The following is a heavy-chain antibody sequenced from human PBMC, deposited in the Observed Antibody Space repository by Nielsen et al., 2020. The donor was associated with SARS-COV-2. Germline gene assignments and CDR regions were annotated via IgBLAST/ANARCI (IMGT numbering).Heavy chain of an antibody. CDR1: GGSISSYY. Sequence: SETLSLTCTVSGGSISSYYWSWIRQPAGKGLEWIGRIYTSGSTNYNPSLKSRVTMSVDTSKNQFSLKLSSVTAADTAVYYCHLGNDFWSGYRFFDYWGQGTLVTVSS. CDR3: HLGNDFWSGYRFFDY. CDR2: IYTSGST. D-gene: IGHD3-3*01. V-gene: IGHV4-4*07. J-gene: IGHJ4*02.